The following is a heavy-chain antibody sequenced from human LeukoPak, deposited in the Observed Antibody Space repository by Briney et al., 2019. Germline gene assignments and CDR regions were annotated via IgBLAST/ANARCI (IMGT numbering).Heavy chain of an antibody. CDR2: TYYRSKWYN. CDR3: ARDRFVVPTYYYYYYMDV. J-gene: IGHJ6*03. CDR1: VDSVSSNSAA. D-gene: IGHD3-10*01. V-gene: IGHV6-1*01. Sequence: SQTLSLTCAISVDSVSSNSAAWNWIRQSPSRGLELLGRTYYRSKWYNDYAVSVKSRITINPDTSKNQFSLQLNSVTPEDTAVYYCARDRFVVPTYYYYYYMDVWGKGTTVTVSS.